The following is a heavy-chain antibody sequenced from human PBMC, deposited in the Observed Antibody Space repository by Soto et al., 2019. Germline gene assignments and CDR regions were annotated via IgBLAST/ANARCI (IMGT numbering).Heavy chain of an antibody. J-gene: IGHJ6*03. V-gene: IGHV4-59*02. CDR1: GGSVSSYH. CDR2: IYYNGTT. Sequence: VQLQESGEGLVKPSETLSLTCTVSGGSVSSYHWTWIRQSPGKGLEWIGYIYYNGTTDYNPSLKSRVTISVSTSKRQFSLRLTSVTAADTAVYYCAREFFWRSSSSPTYSYYLDVWGKGTTVTVSS. D-gene: IGHD6-6*01. CDR3: AREFFWRSSSSPTYSYYLDV.